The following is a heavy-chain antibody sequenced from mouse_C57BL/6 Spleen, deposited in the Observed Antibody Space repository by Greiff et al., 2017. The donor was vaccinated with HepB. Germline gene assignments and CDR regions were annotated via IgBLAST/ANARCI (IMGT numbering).Heavy chain of an antibody. CDR2: INPNNGGT. CDR3: ARGRLRPHGDYFDY. V-gene: IGHV1-18*01. J-gene: IGHJ2*01. Sequence: EVQLQQSGPELVKPGASVKIPCKASRYTFTDYNMDWVKQSHGKSLEWIGDINPNNGGTIYNQKFKGKATLTVDKSSSTAYMELRSLTSEDTAVYYCARGRLRPHGDYFDYWGQGTTLTVSS. D-gene: IGHD2-4*01. CDR1: RYTFTDYN.